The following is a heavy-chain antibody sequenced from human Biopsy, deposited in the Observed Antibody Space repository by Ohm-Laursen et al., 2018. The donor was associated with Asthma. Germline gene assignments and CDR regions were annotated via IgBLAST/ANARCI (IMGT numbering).Heavy chain of an antibody. CDR2: ISFDGSNE. CDR3: AKDWKSLYVQYFFEY. Sequence: SLRLSCAASGFSFSNFGMHWVRQAPGKGLEWVAVISFDGSNEDYADSVKGRFTISRDNSKNTLFLEMNSLRPEDTAVYYCAKDWKSLYVQYFFEYWGQGTLVTVSP. J-gene: IGHJ4*02. CDR1: GFSFSNFG. V-gene: IGHV3-30*18. D-gene: IGHD5/OR15-5a*01.